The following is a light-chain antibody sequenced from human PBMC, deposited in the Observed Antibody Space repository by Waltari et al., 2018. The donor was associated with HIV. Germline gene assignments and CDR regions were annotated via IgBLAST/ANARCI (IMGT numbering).Light chain of an antibody. J-gene: IGKJ4*01. CDR1: HSIFNN. V-gene: IGKV3-15*01. CDR2: GAS. Sequence: ILMTQSPATVSVSPGERVTLSCTASHSIFNNVAWYQQRRGQAPRLVIYGASTRVTGVPDRFSGSGDGTEFTLTISSGQSEDFALYFCQQYNDWLALTVGGGTKVEV. CDR3: QQYNDWLALT.